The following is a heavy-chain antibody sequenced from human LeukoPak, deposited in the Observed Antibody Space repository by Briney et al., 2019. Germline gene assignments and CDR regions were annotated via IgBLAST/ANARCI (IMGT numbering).Heavy chain of an antibody. CDR1: GYTFTNYG. Sequence: ASVKVSFKASGYTFTNYGISWVRQAPGQGLEWMGWISAYNGNTNYAQRFQGRVTMTSDTSTSTAYMGLRSLRSDDTAVYYCARDLRDCSGTGCLYYFDYWGQGTLVTVSS. J-gene: IGHJ4*02. D-gene: IGHD2-8*02. V-gene: IGHV1-18*01. CDR3: ARDLRDCSGTGCLYYFDY. CDR2: ISAYNGNT.